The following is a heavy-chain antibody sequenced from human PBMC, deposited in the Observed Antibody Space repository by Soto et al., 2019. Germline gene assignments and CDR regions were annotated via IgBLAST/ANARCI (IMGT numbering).Heavy chain of an antibody. V-gene: IGHV3-48*02. CDR1: GFTFSSYS. D-gene: IGHD3-10*01. CDR3: ARDLTMVRGVIITAPYYFDY. J-gene: IGHJ4*02. Sequence: GGSLRLSCAASGFTFSSYSMNWVRQAPGKGLEWVSYISSSSSTIYYADSVKGRFTISRDNAKNSLYLQMNSLRDEDTAVYYCARDLTMVRGVIITAPYYFDYWGQGTL. CDR2: ISSSSSTI.